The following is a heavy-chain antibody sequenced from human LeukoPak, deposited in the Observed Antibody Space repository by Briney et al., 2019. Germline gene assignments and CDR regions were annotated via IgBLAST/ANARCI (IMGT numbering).Heavy chain of an antibody. CDR3: AREDRWGRWLQLGAFDI. J-gene: IGHJ3*02. CDR2: INTNTGSP. Sequence: ASVKVSCKASGYTFTSYAMNWVRQAPGQGLEWMGWINTNTGSPTYAQGFTGRFVFSLDTSVSTAYLQISSLKAEDTAVYYCAREDRWGRWLQLGAFDIWGQGTMVTVSS. V-gene: IGHV7-4-1*02. CDR1: GYTFTSYA. D-gene: IGHD5-24*01.